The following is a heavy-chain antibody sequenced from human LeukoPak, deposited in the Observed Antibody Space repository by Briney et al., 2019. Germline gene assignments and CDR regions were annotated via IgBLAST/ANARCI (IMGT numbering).Heavy chain of an antibody. V-gene: IGHV1-2*02. D-gene: IGHD3-22*01. CDR1: GYTFTGYY. J-gene: IGHJ4*02. CDR3: ARDHYYDSSGYPILDY. Sequence: ASVTVSCKASGYTFTGYYMHWVRQAPGQGLEWMGWINPNSGGTNYAQKFQGRVTMTRDTSISTAYMELSRLRSDDTAVYYCARDHYYDSSGYPILDYWGQGTLVTVSS. CDR2: INPNSGGT.